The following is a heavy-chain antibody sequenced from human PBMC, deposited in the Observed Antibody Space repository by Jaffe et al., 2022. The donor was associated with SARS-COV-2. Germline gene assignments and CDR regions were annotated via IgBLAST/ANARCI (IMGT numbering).Heavy chain of an antibody. Sequence: QVQLVQSGAEVKKPGASVKVSCKASGYIFTSHGINWVRQAPGQGLEWLGWISAYNGDTNYAQKLQGRVTMTTDTSTSTAYMELRSLRSDDTAVYYCAREGSDILTDIYFDCWGQGTLVTVSS. CDR1: GYIFTSHG. V-gene: IGHV1-18*01. CDR2: ISAYNGDT. CDR3: AREGSDILTDIYFDC. D-gene: IGHD3-9*01. J-gene: IGHJ4*02.